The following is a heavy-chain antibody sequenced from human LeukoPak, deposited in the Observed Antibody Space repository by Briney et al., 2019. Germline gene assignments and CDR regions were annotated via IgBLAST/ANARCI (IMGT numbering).Heavy chain of an antibody. Sequence: GGSLRLSCAASGFTFSSYAMSWVRQAPGKGLEWVSIISGSGDNTYYTDSVKGRFTVSRDDSKHTLYLQMNSLRAEDTAMYYCARDWAYYFDYWGQGTLVTVSP. CDR2: ISGSGDNT. V-gene: IGHV3-23*01. CDR3: ARDWAYYFDY. CDR1: GFTFSSYA. J-gene: IGHJ4*02. D-gene: IGHD3-16*01.